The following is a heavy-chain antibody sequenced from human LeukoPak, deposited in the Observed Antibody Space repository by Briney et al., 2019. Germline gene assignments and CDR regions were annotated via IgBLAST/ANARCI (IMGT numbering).Heavy chain of an antibody. CDR3: ARAHVPNF. CDR2: MNEDGSAT. CDR1: DLIFSDYW. V-gene: IGHV3-7*01. J-gene: IGHJ4*02. Sequence: GGSLRLSCVVSDLIFSDYWMSWVRQPPGKGLEWVANMNEDGSATFYADSVKGRLTISRDNAKKSLFLQMNSLRAEDSAVYYCARAHVPNFWGQGTLVTVSS.